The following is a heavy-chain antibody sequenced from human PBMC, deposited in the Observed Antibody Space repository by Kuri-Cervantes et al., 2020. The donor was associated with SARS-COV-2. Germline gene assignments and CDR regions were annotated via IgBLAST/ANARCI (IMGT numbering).Heavy chain of an antibody. V-gene: IGHV4-34*01. D-gene: IGHD3-16*01. CDR1: GGSFSGYY. Sequence: GSLRLSCAVYGGSFSGYYWSWIRQPPGKGLEWIGEINHSGSTNYNPSLKSRVTISLDTSKNQFSLKLSSVTAADTAVYYCAREYWGPGYYYMDVWGKGTTVTVSS. J-gene: IGHJ6*03. CDR3: AREYWGPGYYYMDV. CDR2: INHSGST.